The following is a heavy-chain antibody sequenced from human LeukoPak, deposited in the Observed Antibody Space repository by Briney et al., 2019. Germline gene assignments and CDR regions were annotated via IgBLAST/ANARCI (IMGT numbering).Heavy chain of an antibody. J-gene: IGHJ4*02. D-gene: IGHD7-27*01. V-gene: IGHV1-8*01. CDR1: GYTFTSYD. CDR2: TSPNSGDT. CDR3: VRGPPNWGFDF. Sequence: GASVKVSCTASGYTFTSYDINWVRHATGQGLEWMGWTSPNSGDTGYAQKFQGRVTMTRDTSISTAFMELTSLKSEDTAVYYCVRGPPNWGFDFWGQGALVTVSS.